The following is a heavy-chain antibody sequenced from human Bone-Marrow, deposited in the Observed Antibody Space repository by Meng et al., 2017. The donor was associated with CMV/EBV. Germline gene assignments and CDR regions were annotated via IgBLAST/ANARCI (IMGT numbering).Heavy chain of an antibody. V-gene: IGHV3-23*01. J-gene: IGHJ4*02. Sequence: FTFSSYAMSWVRQAPGKGLEWVSAISGSGGGTYYADSVKGRFTISRDNSKNTLYLQMNSLRAEDTAVYYCAKDPQKYYYETSGYYWGYWGQGTLVTVSS. CDR2: ISGSGGGT. CDR1: FTFSSYA. CDR3: AKDPQKYYYETSGYYWGY. D-gene: IGHD3-22*01.